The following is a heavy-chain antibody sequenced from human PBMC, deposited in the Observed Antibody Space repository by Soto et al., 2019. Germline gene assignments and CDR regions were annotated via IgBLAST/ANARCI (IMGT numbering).Heavy chain of an antibody. CDR2: TSQSGNT. D-gene: IGHD6-6*01. V-gene: IGHV4-34*01. CDR1: SGSFSGYY. CDR3: ARAPKVSGSSQTRPDF. Sequence: SETLSLTCSIYSGSFSGYYWSWIRQPPGKGLEWIGETSQSGNTNYSPSLKSRVSISIDTSKKQFSLNLASVSAADTAVYYCARAPKVSGSSQTRPDFWGQGTLVTVSS. J-gene: IGHJ4*02.